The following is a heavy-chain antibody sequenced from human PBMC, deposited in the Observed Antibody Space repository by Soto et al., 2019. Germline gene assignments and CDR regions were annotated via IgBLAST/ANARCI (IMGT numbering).Heavy chain of an antibody. V-gene: IGHV1-69*13. Sequence: SVKVSCKASGGTFSSYAISWVRQAPGQGLEWMGGIIPIFGTANYAQKFQGRVTITADESTSTAYMELSSLRSEDTAVYYCARDGGDGYKATSPYYFDYWGQGTLVTVSS. CDR2: IIPIFGTA. CDR1: GGTFSSYA. D-gene: IGHD5-12*01. J-gene: IGHJ4*02. CDR3: ARDGGDGYKATSPYYFDY.